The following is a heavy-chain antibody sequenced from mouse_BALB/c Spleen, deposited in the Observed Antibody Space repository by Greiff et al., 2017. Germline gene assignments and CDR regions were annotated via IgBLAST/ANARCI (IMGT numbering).Heavy chain of an antibody. CDR2: ISTYSGNT. CDR3: ASPYDYDEGGFAY. J-gene: IGHJ3*01. CDR1: GYTFTDYA. D-gene: IGHD2-4*01. Sequence: QVQLQQSGPELVRPGVSVKISCKGSGYTFTDYAMHWVKQSHAKSLEWIGVISTYSGNTNYNQKFKGKATMTVDKSSSTAYMELARLTSEDSAIYYCASPYDYDEGGFAYWGQGTLVTVSA. V-gene: IGHV1-67*01.